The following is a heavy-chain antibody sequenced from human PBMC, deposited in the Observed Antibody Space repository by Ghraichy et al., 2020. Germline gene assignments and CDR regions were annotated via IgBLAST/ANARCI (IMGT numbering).Heavy chain of an antibody. CDR1: GGSISSSSYY. Sequence: SQTLSLTCTVSGGSISSSSYYWGWIRQPPGKGLEWIGSIYYSGSTYYNPSLKSRVTISVDTSKNQFSLKLSSVTAADTAVYYCARLARITIFGVVSPGDWYFDLWGRGTLVTVSS. CDR3: ARLARITIFGVVSPGDWYFDL. J-gene: IGHJ2*01. D-gene: IGHD3-3*01. CDR2: IYYSGST. V-gene: IGHV4-39*01.